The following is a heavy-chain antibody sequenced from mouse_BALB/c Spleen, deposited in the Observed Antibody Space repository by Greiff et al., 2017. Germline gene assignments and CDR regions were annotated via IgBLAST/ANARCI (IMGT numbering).Heavy chain of an antibody. CDR1: GYTFSSYW. V-gene: IGHV1-9*01. J-gene: IGHJ4*01. Sequence: QVQLMESGAELMKPGASVKISCKATGYTFSSYWVGWVKQRPGHGLEWIGEFLPGSGSTNYNEKFKGKATFTADTSTNTAYMQLSSLTSEDSAVYYCARDAYDYDTHYYAMDYWGEGTSVTVSS. CDR2: FLPGSGST. D-gene: IGHD2-4*01. CDR3: ARDAYDYDTHYYAMDY.